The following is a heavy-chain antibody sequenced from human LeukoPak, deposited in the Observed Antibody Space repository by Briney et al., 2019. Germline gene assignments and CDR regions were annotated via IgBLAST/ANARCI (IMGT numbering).Heavy chain of an antibody. V-gene: IGHV3-30*18. D-gene: IGHD2-15*01. CDR3: AKEVVIAAIDY. CDR1: GFTFSSYD. J-gene: IGHJ4*02. Sequence: PGRSLRLSCAASGFTFSSYDMHWVRQAPGKGLEWVAVISYDGNNKYHPDSVKGRFTISRDNSKNTLFLQMNSLRGEDTAVYYCAKEVVIAAIDYWGQGTLVTVSS. CDR2: ISYDGNNK.